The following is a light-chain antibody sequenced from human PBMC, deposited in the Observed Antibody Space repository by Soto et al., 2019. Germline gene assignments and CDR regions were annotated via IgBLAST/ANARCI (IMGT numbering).Light chain of an antibody. CDR3: QQYNNWHRT. J-gene: IGKJ1*01. CDR2: HAS. CDR1: QSVSDK. V-gene: IGKV3-15*01. Sequence: IVMTQSPATVSVSPGERATLCCRASQSVSDKLAWYEQKPGQAPRLLIYHASARATGIPARFSGSGSGTEFTLTISGLQSEDFAVYYCQQYNNWHRTFGQGTKVDIK.